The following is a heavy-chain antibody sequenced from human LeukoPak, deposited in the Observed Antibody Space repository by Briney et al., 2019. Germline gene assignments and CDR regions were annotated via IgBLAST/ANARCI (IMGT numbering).Heavy chain of an antibody. CDR1: GGSISSYY. CDR2: IYYGVST. CDR3: ARVGYIAVAGTDY. J-gene: IGHJ4*02. V-gene: IGHV4-59*12. Sequence: PSETLSLTCTVSGGSISSYYWSWIRQPPGKGLEWIGYIYYGVSTNYNPSLKSRVTISVDTSKNQFSLKLSSVTAADTAVYYCARVGYIAVAGTDYWGQGTLVTVSS. D-gene: IGHD6-19*01.